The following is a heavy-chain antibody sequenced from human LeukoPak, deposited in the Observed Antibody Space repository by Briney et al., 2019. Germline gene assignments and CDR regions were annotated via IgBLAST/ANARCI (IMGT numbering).Heavy chain of an antibody. CDR2: ISGGGETT. V-gene: IGHV3-23*01. D-gene: IGHD4-17*01. CDR3: ARGYADYVGYFFFDY. J-gene: IGHJ4*02. CDR1: GFTFNNYV. Sequence: GGSLRLSCAASGFTFNNYVMNWVRQAPGKGLEWFSSISGGGETTYYADSAKGRFTISRDNSQNTLYLQMNSLRAEDTAVYYCARGYADYVGYFFFDYWGQGTLVTVSS.